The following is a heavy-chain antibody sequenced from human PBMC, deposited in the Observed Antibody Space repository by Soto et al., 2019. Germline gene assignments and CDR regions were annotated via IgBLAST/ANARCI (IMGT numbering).Heavy chain of an antibody. CDR2: ISGSGGST. CDR1: GFTFSSYA. D-gene: IGHD3-10*01. V-gene: IGHV3-23*01. J-gene: IGHJ4*02. Sequence: PGGSLRLSCAASGFTFSSYAMSWVRQAPGKGLEWVSAISGSGGSTYYADSVKGRFTISRDNSKNTLYLQMNSLRAEDTAVYYCAKDWPDYYGSGSPPPPFDYWGQGTLVTVSS. CDR3: AKDWPDYYGSGSPPPPFDY.